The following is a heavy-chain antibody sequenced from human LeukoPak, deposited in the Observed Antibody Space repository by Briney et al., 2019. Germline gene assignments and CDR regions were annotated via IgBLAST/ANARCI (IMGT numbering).Heavy chain of an antibody. V-gene: IGHV3-66*01. CDR2: VYSVGAT. Sequence: PGGSLRLSCAASGFIVSGNHMNWVRLAPGKGLEWVSIVYSVGATYYEDSVKGRFTISRDDSKNIVYLQMNNLRSEDTAVYYCAELGITMIGGVWGKGTTVTISS. D-gene: IGHD3-10*02. J-gene: IGHJ6*04. CDR3: AELGITMIGGV. CDR1: GFIVSGNH.